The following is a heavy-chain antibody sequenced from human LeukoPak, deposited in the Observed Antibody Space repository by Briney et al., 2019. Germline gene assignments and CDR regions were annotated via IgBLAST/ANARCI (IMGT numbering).Heavy chain of an antibody. CDR3: AKATKIYNSPFDY. CDR1: GFTFDDYA. CDR2: INWSGGST. D-gene: IGHD1-1*01. V-gene: IGHV3-43D*03. J-gene: IGHJ4*02. Sequence: QPGGSLRLSCAASGFTFDDYAMHWVRQAPGKGLEWVSLINWSGGSTYYTDSVKGRFTISRDNIKNSLYLQMNSLRPEDTALYYCAKATKIYNSPFDYCGQGTLVTVSS.